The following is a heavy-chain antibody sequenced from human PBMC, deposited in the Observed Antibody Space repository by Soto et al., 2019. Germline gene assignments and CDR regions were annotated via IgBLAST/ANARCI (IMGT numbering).Heavy chain of an antibody. CDR2: ISSSSSTI. D-gene: IGHD2-15*01. J-gene: IGHJ3*02. V-gene: IGHV3-48*01. Sequence: GGSLRLSCAASGFTFSSYSMNWVRQAPGKGLEWVSYISSSSSTIYYADSVKGRFTISRDNAKNSLYLQMNSLRAGDTAVYYCARDSAELIVVDAFDIWGQGTMVTVSS. CDR3: ARDSAELIVVDAFDI. CDR1: GFTFSSYS.